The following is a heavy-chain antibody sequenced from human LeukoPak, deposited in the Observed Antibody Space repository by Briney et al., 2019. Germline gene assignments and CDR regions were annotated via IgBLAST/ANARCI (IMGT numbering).Heavy chain of an antibody. D-gene: IGHD3-10*01. Sequence: ASVKVSRKASGYTFTSYYMNWVRQAPGQGLEWMGIINPSGGSTSYAQKFQGRVTMTRDTSTSTVYMELSSLRSEDTAVYYCARRVPYDSGNYYNPLGYWGQGTLVTVSP. CDR2: INPSGGST. CDR3: ARRVPYDSGNYYNPLGY. CDR1: GYTFTSYY. J-gene: IGHJ4*02. V-gene: IGHV1-46*01.